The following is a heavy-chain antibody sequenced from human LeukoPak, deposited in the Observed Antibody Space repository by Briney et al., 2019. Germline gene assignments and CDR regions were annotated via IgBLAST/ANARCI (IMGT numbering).Heavy chain of an antibody. J-gene: IGHJ3*01. V-gene: IGHV3-48*01. CDR3: ARDHDRDWNLAFDF. CDR1: GFTFSSYS. Sequence: GGSLRLSCAASGFTFSSYSMNWVRQAPGKGPEWVSYITGSSSTIIYADSVKGRFTVSRYNAKNSMYLQMNSLRAEDTAVYYCARDHDRDWNLAFDFWGQGTMVTVSS. D-gene: IGHD1-1*01. CDR2: ITGSSSTI.